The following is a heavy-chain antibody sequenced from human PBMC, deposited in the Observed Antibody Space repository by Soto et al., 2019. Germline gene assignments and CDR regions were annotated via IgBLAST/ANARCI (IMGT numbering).Heavy chain of an antibody. V-gene: IGHV1-2*04. Sequence: QVQLVQSGAEVKKPGASVKVSCKASGYTFTGYYMHWVRQAPGQGLEWMGWINPNSGGTNYAQKFQGWVNMTRDTSISTAYIELSRLRSDDTAVYSCARGRKPLKVRGVIGHYVGMDVWGQGTTVTVSS. CDR3: ARGRKPLKVRGVIGHYVGMDV. CDR2: INPNSGGT. CDR1: GYTFTGYY. J-gene: IGHJ6*02. D-gene: IGHD3-10*01.